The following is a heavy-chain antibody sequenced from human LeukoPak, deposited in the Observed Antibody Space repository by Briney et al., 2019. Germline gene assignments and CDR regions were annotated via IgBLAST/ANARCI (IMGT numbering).Heavy chain of an antibody. V-gene: IGHV1-2*02. CDR3: AREVSARTPTDI. CDR1: RYTFTGYY. CDR2: INPNSGGT. J-gene: IGHJ3*02. Sequence: ASVKVSCKASRYTFTGYYMHWVRQAPGQGLEWMGWINPNSGGTNYAQKFQGRVTMTRDTSISTAYMELSRLRSDDTAVYYCAREVSARTPTDIWGQGTMVTVSS. D-gene: IGHD2-8*01.